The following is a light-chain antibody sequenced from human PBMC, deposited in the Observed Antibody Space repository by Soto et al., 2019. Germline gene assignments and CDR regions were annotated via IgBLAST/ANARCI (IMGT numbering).Light chain of an antibody. Sequence: DIQMTQSPSSMSASVGDRVTITCRARQSISSYLNGYQQKPGKAPKLLIYAASSLQSGVPSRFSGSGSVTDFTLTISSMQPEDFATYYCQQSYSTPLYDFGQGTNLQIK. J-gene: IGKJ2*01. CDR1: QSISSY. CDR3: QQSYSTPLYD. V-gene: IGKV1-39*01. CDR2: AAS.